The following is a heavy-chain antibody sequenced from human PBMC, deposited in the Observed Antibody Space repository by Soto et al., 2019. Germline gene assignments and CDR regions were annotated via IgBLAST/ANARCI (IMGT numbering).Heavy chain of an antibody. CDR1: GFTFSSYA. D-gene: IGHD3-16*02. V-gene: IGHV3-23*01. J-gene: IGHJ4*02. CDR2: ISGSGGST. Sequence: GGSLRLSCAASGFTFSSYAMSWVRQAPGKGLEWVSAISGSGGSTYYADSVKGRFTISRDNSKNTLYLQMNSLRAEDTAVYYCAKPPDLTDYDYVWGSYRSEYYFDYWGQGTLVTVSS. CDR3: AKPPDLTDYDYVWGSYRSEYYFDY.